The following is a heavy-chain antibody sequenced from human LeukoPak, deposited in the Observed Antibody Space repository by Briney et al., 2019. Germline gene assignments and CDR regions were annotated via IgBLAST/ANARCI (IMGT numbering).Heavy chain of an antibody. D-gene: IGHD6-19*01. CDR3: ASTTQWLVAYYFDY. Sequence: PSQTLSLTCAISGDSVSSNSASWNWIRQSPSRGLEWLGRTYYRSKWYNDYAVSVKSRITINPDTSKNQFSLQLNSVTPEDTAVYYCASTTQWLVAYYFDYWGQGTLVTVSS. CDR2: TYYRSKWYN. CDR1: GDSVSSNSAS. V-gene: IGHV6-1*01. J-gene: IGHJ4*02.